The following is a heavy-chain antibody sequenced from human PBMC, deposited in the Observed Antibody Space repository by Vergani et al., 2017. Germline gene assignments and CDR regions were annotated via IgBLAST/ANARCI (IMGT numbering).Heavy chain of an antibody. CDR3: AHRLLNRGDPYYYYGMDV. Sequence: QITLKESGPTLVKPTQTLTLTFSFSGFSLSTSGVGVVLIRQPPGKALAWLALIYLDDDNRYSPSLKSRLTITKDTSKNQVVLTMTNMDPVDTATYYCAHRLLNRGDPYYYYGMDVWGQGP. V-gene: IGHV2-5*02. D-gene: IGHD3-16*02. CDR2: IYLDDDN. J-gene: IGHJ6*02. CDR1: GFSLSTSGVG.